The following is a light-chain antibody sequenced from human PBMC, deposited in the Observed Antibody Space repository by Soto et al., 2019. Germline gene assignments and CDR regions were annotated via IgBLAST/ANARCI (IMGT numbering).Light chain of an antibody. CDR2: GAS. Sequence: EIVLTQSPGTLSLSPGERATLSCRATQTVSNNYLAWYQQKPGQAPRLLIYGASNRATGIPARFSGSGSGTDFTLTINNLEPEDFALYYCQQRGTWPPTTFGQGTRLEIK. CDR1: QTVSNNY. V-gene: IGKV3-11*01. J-gene: IGKJ5*01. CDR3: QQRGTWPPTT.